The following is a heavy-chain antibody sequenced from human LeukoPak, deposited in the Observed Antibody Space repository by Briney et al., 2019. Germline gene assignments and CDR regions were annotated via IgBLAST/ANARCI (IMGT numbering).Heavy chain of an antibody. D-gene: IGHD4-17*01. CDR2: IIPIFGTA. J-gene: IGHJ4*02. Sequence: ASVKVSCKASGGTFSSYAISWVRQAPGQGLEWMGGIIPIFGTANYVQKFQGRVTITTDESTSTAYMELSSLRSEDTAVYYWARGGGGTTYGGYYWGQGTLVTVSS. CDR3: ARGGGGTTYGGYY. V-gene: IGHV1-69*05. CDR1: GGTFSSYA.